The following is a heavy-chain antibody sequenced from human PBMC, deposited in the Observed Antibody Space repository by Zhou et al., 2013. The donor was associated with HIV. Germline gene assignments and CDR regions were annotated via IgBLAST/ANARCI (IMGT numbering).Heavy chain of an antibody. CDR1: GGIFSTYA. D-gene: IGHD7-27*01. Sequence: QVQLVQSGPEVKKPGSSVKVSCKASGGIFSTYAFAWVRQAPGQGLEWMGTITPFFASSDYAQNFEDRLTITVDQSTSTIYMDLSGLTSDDTAVYYCTREPSGDFWYFDVWGRGTKVIVSS. CDR3: TREPSGDFWYFDV. CDR2: ITPFFASS. J-gene: IGHJ2*01. V-gene: IGHV1-69*15.